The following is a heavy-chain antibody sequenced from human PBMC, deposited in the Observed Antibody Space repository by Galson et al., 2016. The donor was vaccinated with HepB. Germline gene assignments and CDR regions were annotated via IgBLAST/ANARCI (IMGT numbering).Heavy chain of an antibody. D-gene: IGHD3-9*01. CDR1: GFTFSNYA. CDR2: IWNDGSTK. Sequence: SLRLSCAASGFTFSNYAMSWVRQAPGKGLEWVAVIWNDGSTKYYADSVKGRITSSRDNSENTLYLQMNSLRVEDTAVYYCARDFDTGGGYVDFWGQGTMVTVSS. CDR3: ARDFDTGGGYVDF. V-gene: IGHV3-33*08. J-gene: IGHJ4*02.